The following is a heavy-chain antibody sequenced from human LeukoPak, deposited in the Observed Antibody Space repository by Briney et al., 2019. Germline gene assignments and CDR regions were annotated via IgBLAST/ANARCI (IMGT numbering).Heavy chain of an antibody. CDR1: GFTFSNYG. CDR3: ARKNGLDY. Sequence: GGSLRLSCAASGFTFSNYGMSWVRQAPGKGLEWVSSISGSGGTTYYADSVKGRFTISRDKSKNTLYLQMNSLRAEDTAVYYCARKNGLDYWGQGTLVTVSS. J-gene: IGHJ4*02. CDR2: ISGSGGTT. V-gene: IGHV3-23*01.